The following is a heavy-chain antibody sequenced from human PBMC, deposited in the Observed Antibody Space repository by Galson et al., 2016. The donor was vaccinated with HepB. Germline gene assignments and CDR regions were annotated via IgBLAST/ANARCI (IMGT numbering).Heavy chain of an antibody. CDR1: GFTFSSYR. CDR3: AREFTP. V-gene: IGHV3-21*04. J-gene: IGHJ5*02. Sequence: SLRLSCAASGFTFSSYRMHWVRQAPGRGLEWVPSISSDSGAIFYADFVKGRFSISGDNANNTMYLQMNRLRGEDTALYYCAREFTPWGQGTLVTVSS. CDR2: ISSDSGAI.